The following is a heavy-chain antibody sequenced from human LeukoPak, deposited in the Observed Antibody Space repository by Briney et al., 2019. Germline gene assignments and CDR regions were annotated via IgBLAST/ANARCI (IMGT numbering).Heavy chain of an antibody. V-gene: IGHV5-51*01. Sequence: GESLKISCKGSGYSFTSYWIGWVRQMPGKGLEWMGIIYPSDSDTRYSPSFQGQVTISADKSISTAYLQRSSLKASDTAMYYCARRERYCSSISCYGVDYWGQGTLVTVSS. CDR3: ARRERYCSSISCYGVDY. CDR1: GYSFTSYW. CDR2: IYPSDSDT. D-gene: IGHD2-2*01. J-gene: IGHJ4*02.